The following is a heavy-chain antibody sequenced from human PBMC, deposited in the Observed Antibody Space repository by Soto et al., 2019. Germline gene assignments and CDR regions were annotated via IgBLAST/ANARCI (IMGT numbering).Heavy chain of an antibody. CDR1: GFTLSGYG. CDR3: ARGLWDPYDY. CDR2: IWYDGGNN. J-gene: IGHJ4*02. V-gene: IGHV3-33*01. D-gene: IGHD5-12*01. Sequence: GGSLRLSCAASGFTLSGYGMHWVRQAPGKGLEWVATIWYDGGNNYYADSVKGRFTISRDNSKNTLYLQLNSLRDEDTAVYYCARGLWDPYDYWGQGTLVTVSS.